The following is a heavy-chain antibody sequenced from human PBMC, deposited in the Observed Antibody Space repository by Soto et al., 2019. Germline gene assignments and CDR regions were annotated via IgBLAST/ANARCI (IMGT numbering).Heavy chain of an antibody. CDR3: ARARSAPPFDL. V-gene: IGHV4-30-4*01. D-gene: IGHD3-3*01. Sequence: QVQLQESGPGLVKPSQTLSLTCTVSGGSISSGDYYWSWIRQPPGKGLEWIGYIYCSGTTYYNPFLKVRVTKSVDTSKNQFSLKASFGTAADTAVYYWARARSAPPFDLWGRGTLVTVSS. J-gene: IGHJ2*01. CDR2: IYCSGTT. CDR1: GGSISSGDYY.